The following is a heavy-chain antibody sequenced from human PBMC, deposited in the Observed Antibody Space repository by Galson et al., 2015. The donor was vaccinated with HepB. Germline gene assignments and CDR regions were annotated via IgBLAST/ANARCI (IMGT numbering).Heavy chain of an antibody. CDR3: ARGPHYYDTCRLDP. J-gene: IGHJ5*02. CDR1: GFTVSSNY. V-gene: IGHV3-66*01. CDR2: IYSGGST. Sequence: SLRLSCAASGFTVSSNYMSWVRQAPGKGLEWVSVIYSGGSTYYADSVKGRFTISRDNSKNTLYLQMNSQRAEDTAVYYCARGPHYYDTCRLDPWGQGTLVTVSS. D-gene: IGHD3-22*01.